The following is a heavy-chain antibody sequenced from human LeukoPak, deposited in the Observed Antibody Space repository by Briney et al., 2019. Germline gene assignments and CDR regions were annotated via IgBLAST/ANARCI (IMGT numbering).Heavy chain of an antibody. V-gene: IGHV4-59*08. J-gene: IGHJ5*02. CDR1: GGSISSYY. Sequence: SETLSLTCTVSGGSISSYYWSWIRQPPGKGLEWIGYIYYSGSTNYNPSLKSRVTISVDTSKNQFSLKLSSVTAADTAVYYCVRQEGGDYPNWFDPWGQGTLVTVSS. CDR3: VRQEGGDYPNWFDP. D-gene: IGHD4-17*01. CDR2: IYYSGST.